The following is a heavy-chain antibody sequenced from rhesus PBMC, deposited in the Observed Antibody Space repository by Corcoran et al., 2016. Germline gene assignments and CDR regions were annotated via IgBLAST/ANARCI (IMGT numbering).Heavy chain of an antibody. D-gene: IGHD3-3*01. J-gene: IGHJ6*01. V-gene: IGHV4S10*01. Sequence: QVQLQESGPGVVKPSETLSLTRAASGGSISDSYRWSRIRQPPGKGLEGIGYINGNSTTTNYNPSLRSRVTISKATSKNQFSLKRSSVTAADTAVYYWASIWTGYYRNSGYYGLDSWGQGVVVTVSS. CDR2: INGNSTTT. CDR1: GGSISDSYR. CDR3: ASIWTGYYRNSGYYGLDS.